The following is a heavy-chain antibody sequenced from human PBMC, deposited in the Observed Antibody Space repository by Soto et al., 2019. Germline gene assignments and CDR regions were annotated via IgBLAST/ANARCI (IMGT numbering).Heavy chain of an antibody. D-gene: IGHD3-3*01. CDR1: GGSFSGYY. J-gene: IGHJ4*02. Sequence: SETLSLTCAVYGGSFSGYYWSWIRQPPGKGLEWIGEINHSGSTNYNPSLKSRVTISVDTSKNQFSLKLSSVTAADTAVYYCARGGRHDFWSGYISEYYFDHWGQGTLVTVS. CDR2: INHSGST. V-gene: IGHV4-34*01. CDR3: ARGGRHDFWSGYISEYYFDH.